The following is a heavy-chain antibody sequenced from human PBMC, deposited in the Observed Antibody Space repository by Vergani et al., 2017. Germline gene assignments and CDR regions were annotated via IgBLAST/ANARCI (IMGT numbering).Heavy chain of an antibody. CDR3: VRGMIGRLAAAGTKDY. J-gene: IGHJ4*02. CDR2: IYTSGST. CDR1: GGSISSGSYY. Sequence: QVQLQESGPGLVKPSQTLSLTCTVSGGSISSGSYYWSWIRQPAGKGLEWIGRIYTSGSTNYNPSLKSRVTISVDTSKNQFSLKLSSVTAADTAVYYCVRGMIGRLAAAGTKDYWGQGTLVTVSS. D-gene: IGHD6-13*01. V-gene: IGHV4-61*02.